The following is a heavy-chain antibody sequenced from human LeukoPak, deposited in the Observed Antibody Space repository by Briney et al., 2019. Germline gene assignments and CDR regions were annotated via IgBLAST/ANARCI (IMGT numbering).Heavy chain of an antibody. D-gene: IGHD6-19*01. Sequence: ASVKVSCKASGYTFTGYYMHWVRQAPGQGLEWMGWINPNSGGTNYAQKFQGRVTMTRDTSISTAYMELSRLRSDDTAVYYCARDVGSSIAVAGIFDYWGQGTLVTVSS. V-gene: IGHV1-2*02. CDR1: GYTFTGYY. CDR3: ARDVGSSIAVAGIFDY. CDR2: INPNSGGT. J-gene: IGHJ4*02.